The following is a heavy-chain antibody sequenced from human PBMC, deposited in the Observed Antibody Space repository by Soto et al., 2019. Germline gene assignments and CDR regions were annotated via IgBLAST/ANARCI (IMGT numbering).Heavy chain of an antibody. CDR1: GASLSTSSDF. CDR3: ARQPESTSYFDY. CDR2: VYQSGTT. J-gene: IGHJ4*02. D-gene: IGHD2-2*01. V-gene: IGHV4-39*01. Sequence: SETLSLTCSVSGASLSTSSDFWVWLRQAPGKGLEWIGNVYQSGTTRLNPSLKSRVSIFVDRSKNQFSLELSSATAADRAVYYCARQPESTSYFDYWGQGILVTVS.